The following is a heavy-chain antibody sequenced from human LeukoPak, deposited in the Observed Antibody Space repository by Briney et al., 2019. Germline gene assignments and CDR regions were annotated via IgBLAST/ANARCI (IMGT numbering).Heavy chain of an antibody. V-gene: IGHV4-34*01. Sequence: SETLSLTCAVYGGSFSGYYWSWIRQPPGKGLEWIGEINHSGSTNYNPSLKSRVTISVDTSKNQFSLKLSSVTAADTAVYYCAGTNSRFLEWLLYPDYYGMDVWGQGTTVTVSS. J-gene: IGHJ6*02. D-gene: IGHD3-3*01. CDR2: INHSGST. CDR1: GGSFSGYY. CDR3: AGTNSRFLEWLLYPDYYGMDV.